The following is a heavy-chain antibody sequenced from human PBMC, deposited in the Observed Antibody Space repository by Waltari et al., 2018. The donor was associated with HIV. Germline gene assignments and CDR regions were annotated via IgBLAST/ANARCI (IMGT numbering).Heavy chain of an antibody. J-gene: IGHJ3*01. CDR1: GGSVTNYY. Sequence: AKPSETLSLTCTVSGGSVTNYYWSWIRQPPGKGLEWIGYLYHSGSTNYNPSLKSRVTTSVDTSKNRFSLNLTSVTAADTAVYYCARHSGSMGGAFDVWGQGTMVTVSS. CDR3: ARHSGSMGGAFDV. CDR2: LYHSGST. V-gene: IGHV4-59*08. D-gene: IGHD3-10*01.